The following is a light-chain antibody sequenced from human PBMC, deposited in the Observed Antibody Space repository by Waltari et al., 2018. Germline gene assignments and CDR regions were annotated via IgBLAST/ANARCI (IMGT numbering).Light chain of an antibody. V-gene: IGLV1-44*01. Sequence: QSVLTQAPSASGTPGQSVAISCSGSSSNIGSNTVNWYQQVPGTAPKLLIYVNNERPSGVPDRFSGSKSGTSASLAINGLQSEDEADYYCAAWDVSLNGVVFGGGTKVTVL. CDR2: VNN. J-gene: IGLJ3*02. CDR1: SSNIGSNT. CDR3: AAWDVSLNGVV.